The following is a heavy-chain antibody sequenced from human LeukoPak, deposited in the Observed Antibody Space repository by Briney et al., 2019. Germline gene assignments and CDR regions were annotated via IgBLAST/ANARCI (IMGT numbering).Heavy chain of an antibody. CDR3: ARVVSESYFDY. CDR2: IYYSGST. V-gene: IGHV4-30-4*01. J-gene: IGHJ4*02. CDR1: GGSISSGDYY. Sequence: SQTLSLTCTVSGGSISSGDYYWSWVRQPPGKGLEWIGYIYYSGSTYYNPSLKSRVTISVDTSKNQFSLKLSSVTAADTAVYYCARVVSESYFDYWGQGTLVTVSS. D-gene: IGHD5/OR15-5a*01.